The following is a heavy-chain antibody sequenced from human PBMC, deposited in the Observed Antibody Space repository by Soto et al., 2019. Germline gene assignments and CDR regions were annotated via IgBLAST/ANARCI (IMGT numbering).Heavy chain of an antibody. J-gene: IGHJ6*02. V-gene: IGHV3-23*01. Sequence: PGGSLRLSCAASGFTFSSYAMSWVRQAPGKGLEWVSAISGSGGSTYYADSVKGRFTISRDNSKNTLYLQMNSLRAEDTAVYYCAKPGDGYDFWSGYYAGYYYYGMDVWGQGTTVTVSS. CDR2: ISGSGGST. CDR1: GFTFSSYA. CDR3: AKPGDGYDFWSGYYAGYYYYGMDV. D-gene: IGHD3-3*01.